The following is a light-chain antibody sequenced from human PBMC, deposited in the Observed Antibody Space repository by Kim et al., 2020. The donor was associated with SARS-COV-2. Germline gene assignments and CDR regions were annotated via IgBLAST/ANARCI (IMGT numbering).Light chain of an antibody. J-gene: IGKJ1*01. V-gene: IGKV3-20*01. CDR2: GAS. CDR1: QSVTRTY. CDR3: QQSGRA. Sequence: VSLTPGENATPTCRASQSVTRTYLAWYQKKPGQSPRLIIYGASKRAPGIPGRFSGSGSETDFTRSISGLEPEDSAVYYCQQSGRAFGQGTKVDIK.